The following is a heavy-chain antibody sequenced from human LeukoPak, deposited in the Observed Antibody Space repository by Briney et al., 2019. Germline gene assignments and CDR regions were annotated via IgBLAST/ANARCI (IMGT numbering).Heavy chain of an antibody. J-gene: IGHJ4*02. CDR2: IKQDGSEK. Sequence: GGSLRLSCAASGFTFTSYWMSWVRQAPGKSLEWVTNIKQDGSEKYYVDSVKGRFTISRDNAKNSLYLQMNSLRAEDTAIYYCTRERAARHWGQGTLVTVSS. CDR3: TRERAARH. V-gene: IGHV3-7*01. D-gene: IGHD6-6*01. CDR1: GFTFTSYW.